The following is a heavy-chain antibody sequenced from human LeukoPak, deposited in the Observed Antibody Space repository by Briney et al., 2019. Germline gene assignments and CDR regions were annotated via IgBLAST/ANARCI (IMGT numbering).Heavy chain of an antibody. V-gene: IGHV3-20*01. CDR1: GFTFDDYG. J-gene: IGHJ6*02. CDR2: INWNGGST. Sequence: RSGGSLRLSCAASGFTFDDYGMSWVRQAPGKGLEWVSGINWNGGSTGYADSVKGRFTISRDNAKNSLYLQMNSLRAEDTALYHCARDNTLFYYYGMDVWGQGTTVTVSS. CDR3: ARDNTLFYYYGMDV.